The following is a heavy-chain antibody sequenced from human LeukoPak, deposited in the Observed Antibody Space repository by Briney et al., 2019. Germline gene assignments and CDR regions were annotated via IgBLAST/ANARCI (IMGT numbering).Heavy chain of an antibody. CDR2: IIPIFGTA. CDR3: ARALRFLEWSSSYYYYGMDV. J-gene: IGHJ6*02. Sequence: SVKVSCKASGGTFSSYAISWVRQAPGQGLEWMGGIIPIFGTANYAQKFQGRVTITADEFTSTAYMELSSLRSEDTAVYYCARALRFLEWSSSYYYYGMDVWGQGTTVTVSS. D-gene: IGHD3-3*01. V-gene: IGHV1-69*13. CDR1: GGTFSSYA.